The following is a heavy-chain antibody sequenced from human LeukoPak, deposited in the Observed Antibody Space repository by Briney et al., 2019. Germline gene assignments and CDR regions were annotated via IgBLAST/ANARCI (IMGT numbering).Heavy chain of an antibody. CDR1: DGSISSRSYY. CDR3: ARYQRDTYFDQ. D-gene: IGHD2-2*01. V-gene: IGHV4-39*01. CDR2: ISSGGGT. Sequence: SETLSLTCILSDGSISSRSYYWGWIRQPPGKGLEWIGSISSGGGTHYNPSLKSRVTISIDTSKNQFSLHVNSVTAADTAVYHCARYQRDTYFDQWGQGTLVTVSS. J-gene: IGHJ4*02.